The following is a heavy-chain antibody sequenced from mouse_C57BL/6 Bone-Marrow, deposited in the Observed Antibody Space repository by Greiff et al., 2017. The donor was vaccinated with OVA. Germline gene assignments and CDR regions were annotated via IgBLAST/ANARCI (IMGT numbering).Heavy chain of an antibody. Sequence: VQLQESGSELRSPGSSVKLSCKDFDSEVFPIAYMSWVRQKPGHGFEWIGGILPSIGRTIYGEKFEDKATLDADTLSNTAYLELNSLTSEDSAIYYCARGHYYGSSYDFDYWGQGTTLTVSS. CDR3: ARGHYYGSSYDFDY. D-gene: IGHD1-1*01. V-gene: IGHV15-2*01. CDR2: ILPSIGRT. J-gene: IGHJ2*01. CDR1: DSEVFPIAY.